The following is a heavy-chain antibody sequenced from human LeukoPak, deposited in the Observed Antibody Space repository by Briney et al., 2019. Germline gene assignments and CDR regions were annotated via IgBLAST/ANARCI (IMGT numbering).Heavy chain of an antibody. Sequence: AASVKVSCKASGGTFSSYAISWVRQAPGQGLEWMGGIIPIFGTANYAQKFQSRVTITADESTSTAYMELSSLRSEDTAVYYCARGRVTGITMVRGAMDVWGKGTTVTISS. CDR1: GGTFSSYA. CDR3: ARGRVTGITMVRGAMDV. CDR2: IIPIFGTA. D-gene: IGHD3-10*01. V-gene: IGHV1-69*13. J-gene: IGHJ6*04.